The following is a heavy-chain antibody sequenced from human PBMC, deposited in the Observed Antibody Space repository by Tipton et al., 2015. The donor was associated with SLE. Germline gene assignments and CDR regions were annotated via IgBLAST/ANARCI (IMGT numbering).Heavy chain of an antibody. CDR3: VVCSPSSCSYFDY. CDR2: IHYSGST. D-gene: IGHD2-2*01. J-gene: IGHJ4*02. V-gene: IGHV4-59*08. Sequence: TLSLTCTVSGGSIRNYYWSWIQQSPGRGLEWIGYIHYSGSTNYNPSLKSRVTISIDMSKNQFSLKLSSVTAADTAVYYCVVCSPSSCSYFDYWGQGRLVTVSS. CDR1: GGSIRNYY.